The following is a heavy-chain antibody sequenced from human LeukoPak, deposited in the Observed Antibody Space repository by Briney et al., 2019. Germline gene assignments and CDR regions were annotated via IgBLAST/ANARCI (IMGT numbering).Heavy chain of an antibody. D-gene: IGHD3-10*01. J-gene: IGHJ5*02. CDR3: ARDRTGYYGSGSYYMGWFDP. CDR2: ISYDGSNK. Sequence: PGRSLRLSCAASGFTFSSYAMHWVRQAPGKGLEWVTFISYDGSNKYYADSVKGRFTISRDNSKNTLYLQMNSLRAEDTAVHYCARDRTGYYGSGSYYMGWFDPWGQGTLVTVSS. CDR1: GFTFSSYA. V-gene: IGHV3-30-3*01.